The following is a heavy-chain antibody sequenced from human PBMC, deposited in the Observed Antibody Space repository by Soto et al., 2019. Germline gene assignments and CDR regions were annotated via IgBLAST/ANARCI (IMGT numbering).Heavy chain of an antibody. D-gene: IGHD1-1*01. CDR2: IYHSGST. J-gene: IGHJ4*02. CDR1: GGSISSSNW. Sequence: SETLSLTCAVSGGSISSSNWWSWVRQPPGKGLEWIGEIYHSGSTNYNPSLKSRVTISVDKSKNQFSLKLSSVTAADTAVYYGARASPRNLGFAYWGQGTLVTVYS. V-gene: IGHV4-4*02. CDR3: ARASPRNLGFAY.